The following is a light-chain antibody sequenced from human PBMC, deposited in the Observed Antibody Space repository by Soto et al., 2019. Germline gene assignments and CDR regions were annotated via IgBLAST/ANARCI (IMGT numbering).Light chain of an antibody. Sequence: DMQMTQSPSSLSASVGSRVTITCRAIQSISSYLNWYQQKPGKAPKLLXYVASTLQSGVPSRFSGSGSGTDFTLTISSLQPEDFETYYCQQSYSNPITFGQGTRLEIK. V-gene: IGKV1-39*01. CDR3: QQSYSNPIT. CDR2: VAS. J-gene: IGKJ5*01. CDR1: QSISSY.